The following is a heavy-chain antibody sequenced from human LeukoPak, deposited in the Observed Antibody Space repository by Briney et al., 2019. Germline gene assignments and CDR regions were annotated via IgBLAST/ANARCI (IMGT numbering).Heavy chain of an antibody. J-gene: IGHJ4*02. D-gene: IGHD6-13*01. V-gene: IGHV4-30-4*01. CDR3: ARQFSYSSSWFDY. CDR2: IYYSGST. Sequence: PSETLSLTCTVSGGSISSGDYYWSWIRQPPGKGLEWIGYIYYSGSTYYNPSLKSRVTISVDTSKNQFSLKLSSVTAADTAVYYCARQFSYSSSWFDYWGQGTLVTVSS. CDR1: GGSISSGDYY.